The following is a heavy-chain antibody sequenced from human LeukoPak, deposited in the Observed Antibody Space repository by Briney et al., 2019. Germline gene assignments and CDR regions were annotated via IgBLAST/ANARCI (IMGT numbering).Heavy chain of an antibody. J-gene: IGHJ4*02. D-gene: IGHD5-18*01. Sequence: GGSLRLSCAASGLTVSRNYMTWVRQAPGKGLEWVSTIYSSGTTYYADSVKGRFAISRDSSKNTMYLQVNSLRADDTAVYYCARDVYGYTYGYYDYWGQGILVTVSS. CDR3: ARDVYGYTYGYYDY. CDR1: GLTVSRNY. V-gene: IGHV3-66*01. CDR2: IYSSGTT.